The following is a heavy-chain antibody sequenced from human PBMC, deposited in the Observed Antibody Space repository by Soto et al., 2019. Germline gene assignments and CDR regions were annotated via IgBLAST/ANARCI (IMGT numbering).Heavy chain of an antibody. CDR3: ASEGCSSTSCYGDYYYYYMDV. V-gene: IGHV3-33*01. Sequence: GGSLRLSCAASGFTFSSYGMHWVRQAPGKGLEWVAVIWYDGSNKYYADSVKGRFTISRDNSKNTLYLQMSSLRAEDTAVYYCASEGCSSTSCYGDYYYYYMDVWGKGTTVTVSS. J-gene: IGHJ6*03. CDR2: IWYDGSNK. D-gene: IGHD2-2*01. CDR1: GFTFSSYG.